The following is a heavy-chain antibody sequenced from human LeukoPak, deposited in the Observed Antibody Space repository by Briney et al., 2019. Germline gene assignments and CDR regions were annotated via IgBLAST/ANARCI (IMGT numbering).Heavy chain of an antibody. Sequence: GGSLRLSCAASGFTFSSYAMHWVRQAPGKGLEWVAVISYDGSNKYYADSVKGRFTISRDNSRNTLYLQMNSLRAEDTAVYYCARVSRPELELGRTLDYWGQGTLVTVSS. CDR2: ISYDGSNK. CDR3: ARVSRPELELGRTLDY. V-gene: IGHV3-30-3*01. CDR1: GFTFSSYA. D-gene: IGHD1-7*01. J-gene: IGHJ4*02.